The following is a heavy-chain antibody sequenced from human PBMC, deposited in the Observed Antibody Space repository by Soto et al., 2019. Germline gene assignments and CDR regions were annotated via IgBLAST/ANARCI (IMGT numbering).Heavy chain of an antibody. J-gene: IGHJ3*02. CDR1: GFTFSSYW. CDR2: IKPDGSEE. D-gene: IGHD5-12*01. V-gene: IGHV3-7*01. Sequence: GGSLRLSCAASGFTFSSYWMSWVRQAPGKGLEWVANIKPDGSEEIYVDSVKGRFSISRDNAKNSLYLQMNSLRAEDTAVYYCANIGRSDRAFDIWGQGTMVTVSS. CDR3: ANIGRSDRAFDI.